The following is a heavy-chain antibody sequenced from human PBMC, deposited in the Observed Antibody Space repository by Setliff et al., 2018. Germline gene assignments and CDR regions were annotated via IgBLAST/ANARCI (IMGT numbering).Heavy chain of an antibody. CDR3: ATGITMVRTFDY. CDR1: GYTFTSYG. D-gene: IGHD3-10*01. Sequence: ASVKVSCKASGYTFTSYGISWVRQAPGQGLEWMGWISAYNGNTNYAQKLQGRVTMTTDTSTSTAYKELSSLRSEDTAVYYCATGITMVRTFDYWGQGTLVTVSS. CDR2: ISAYNGNT. J-gene: IGHJ4*02. V-gene: IGHV1-18*01.